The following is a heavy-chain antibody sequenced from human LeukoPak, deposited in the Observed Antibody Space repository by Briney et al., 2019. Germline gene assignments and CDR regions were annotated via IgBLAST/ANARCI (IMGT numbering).Heavy chain of an antibody. V-gene: IGHV1-18*01. J-gene: IGHJ4*02. CDR2: ISAYNGNT. D-gene: IGHD3-3*01. CDR3: ARDLRRESVRVLEGRAIGY. CDR1: GYTFTSYG. Sequence: ASVKVTCKASGYTFTSYGISWVRQAPGQGLEWMGWISAYNGNTNYAQKLQRRITMTTDTSKSTAYMELRSLRSDDTAVYYCARDLRRESVRVLEGRAIGYWGQGTLVTVSS.